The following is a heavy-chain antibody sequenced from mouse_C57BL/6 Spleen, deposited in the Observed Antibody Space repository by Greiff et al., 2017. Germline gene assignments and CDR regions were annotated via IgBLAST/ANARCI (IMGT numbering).Heavy chain of an antibody. CDR3: ARRDYDYDGDYFDY. J-gene: IGHJ2*01. V-gene: IGHV1-26*01. D-gene: IGHD2-4*01. CDR2: INPNNGGT. Sequence: EVQLQQSGPELVKPGASVKISCKASGYTFTDYYMNWVKQSHGKSLEWIGDINPNNGGTSYNQKFKGKATLTVDKSSSPAYMELRSLTSEDSAVYYCARRDYDYDGDYFDYWGQGTTLTVSS. CDR1: GYTFTDYY.